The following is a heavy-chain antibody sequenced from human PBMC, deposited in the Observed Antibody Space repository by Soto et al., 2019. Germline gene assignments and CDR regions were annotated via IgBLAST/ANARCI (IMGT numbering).Heavy chain of an antibody. CDR3: ARGLTMVRGLILDAFDM. CDR1: GYTFTTYP. CDR2: INAGNGNT. J-gene: IGHJ3*02. Sequence: QVQLVQSGAEVKKPGASVKVYCKTSGYTFTTYPMHWVRQAAGQRLEWMGWINAGNGNTKYSQKFQGRVTITRDTAASTAYMELSSLRSEDTAVYFCARGLTMVRGLILDAFDMWVQGTMVTVSS. V-gene: IGHV1-3*01. D-gene: IGHD3-10*01.